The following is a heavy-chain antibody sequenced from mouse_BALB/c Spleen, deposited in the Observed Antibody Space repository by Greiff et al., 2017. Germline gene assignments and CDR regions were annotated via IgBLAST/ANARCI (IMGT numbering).Heavy chain of an antibody. J-gene: IGHJ3*01. CDR2: INPSNGGT. D-gene: IGHD1-1*01. V-gene: IGHV1S81*02. CDR3: TRSDGSSLFAY. Sequence: VQVVESGAELVKPGASVKLSCKASGYTFTSYYMYWVKQRPGQGLEWIGEINPSNGGTNFNEKFKSKATLTVDKSSSTAYMQLSSLTSEDSAVYYCTRSDGSSLFAYWGQGTLVTVSA. CDR1: GYTFTSYY.